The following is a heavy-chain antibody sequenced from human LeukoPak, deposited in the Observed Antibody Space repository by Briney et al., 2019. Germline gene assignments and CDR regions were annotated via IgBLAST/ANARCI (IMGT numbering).Heavy chain of an antibody. J-gene: IGHJ5*02. CDR3: ARGGSSSWRGWFDP. CDR1: GGSFSGYY. Sequence: KPSETLSLTCGVYGGSFSGYYWSWIRQPPGKGLEWIGEINHSGSTNYNPSLKSRVTISVDTSKNQFSLKLSSVTAADTAVYYCARGGSSSWRGWFDPWGQGTLVTVSS. CDR2: INHSGST. D-gene: IGHD6-13*01. V-gene: IGHV4-34*01.